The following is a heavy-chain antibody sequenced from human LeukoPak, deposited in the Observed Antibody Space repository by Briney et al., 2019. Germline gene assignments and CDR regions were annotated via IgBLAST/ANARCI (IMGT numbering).Heavy chain of an antibody. V-gene: IGHV3-21*01. Sequence: GGSLRLSCAASGFTFSSYSMNWVRQAPGKGLEWVSSISSVSSYIYYADSVKGRFTISRDNAKNSLYLQMNSLRAEDTAVYYCARDYYGDYDYYFDNWGQGTLVTVSS. CDR3: ARDYYGDYDYYFDN. D-gene: IGHD4-17*01. CDR2: ISSVSSYI. CDR1: GFTFSSYS. J-gene: IGHJ4*02.